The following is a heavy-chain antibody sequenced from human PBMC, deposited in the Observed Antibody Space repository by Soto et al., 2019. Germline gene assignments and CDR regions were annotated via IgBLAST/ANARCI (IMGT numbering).Heavy chain of an antibody. CDR1: GFTVSSNY. J-gene: IGHJ3*02. V-gene: IGHV3-23*01. D-gene: IGHD6-13*01. CDR2: ISGSGGST. CDR3: AKIPLSSSWYLDAFDI. Sequence: GGSLRLSCAASGFTVSSNYMSWVRQAPGKGLEWVSAISGSGGSTYYADSVKGRFTISRDNSKNTLYLQMNSLRAEDTAVYYCAKIPLSSSWYLDAFDIWGQGTMVTVSS.